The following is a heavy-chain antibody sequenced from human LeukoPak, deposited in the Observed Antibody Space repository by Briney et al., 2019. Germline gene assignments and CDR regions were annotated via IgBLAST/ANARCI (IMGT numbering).Heavy chain of an antibody. J-gene: IGHJ5*02. Sequence: SETLSLTCTVSGGSISSSSYYWGWIRQPPGKGLEWIGSIYYSGSTYYNPPLKSRVTISVDTSKNQFSLKLSSVTAADTAVYFMVRGVIPYNWFDPWGQGTLVTDSS. CDR2: IYYSGST. D-gene: IGHD3-10*01. CDR1: GGSISSSSYY. V-gene: IGHV4-39*01. CDR3: VRGVIPYNWFDP.